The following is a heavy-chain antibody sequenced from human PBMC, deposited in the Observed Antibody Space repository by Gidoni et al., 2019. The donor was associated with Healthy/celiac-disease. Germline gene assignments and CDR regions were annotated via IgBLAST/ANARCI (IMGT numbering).Heavy chain of an antibody. Sequence: EVQLLESGGGLVQPGGSLSPSCAAFGFTFGSYAMSWFRQPPGKGLGWVSAISGSGGSTYYADSVKGRFTISRDNSKNTLYLQMNSLRAEDTAVYYCAKDLADIVVVVAATRLVFRYGMDVWGQGTTVTVSS. J-gene: IGHJ6*02. D-gene: IGHD2-15*01. CDR1: GFTFGSYA. V-gene: IGHV3-23*01. CDR2: ISGSGGST. CDR3: AKDLADIVVVVAATRLVFRYGMDV.